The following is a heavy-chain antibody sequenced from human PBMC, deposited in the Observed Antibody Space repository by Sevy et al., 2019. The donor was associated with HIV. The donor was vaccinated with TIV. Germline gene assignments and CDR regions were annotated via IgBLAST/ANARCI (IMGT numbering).Heavy chain of an antibody. CDR3: AKDLEQQLGPDY. V-gene: IGHV3-23*01. CDR2: ISPTGGTT. Sequence: GGSLRLSCAASGFTFSSYDMSWVRQAPGKGLEWVSGISPTGGTTHYAESMKGRFIISRDNSKKTLFLQMNSLRAEDTALYYCAKDLEQQLGPDYWGQGTQVTVSS. CDR1: GFTFSSYD. J-gene: IGHJ4*02. D-gene: IGHD6-13*01.